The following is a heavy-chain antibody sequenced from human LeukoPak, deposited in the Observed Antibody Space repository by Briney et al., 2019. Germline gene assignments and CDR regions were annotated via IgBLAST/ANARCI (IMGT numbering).Heavy chain of an antibody. Sequence: GGPLRLSCSASGFTFSNYVIHWVRQAPGKGLEYVSATNSNGDTTYYTDSVKGRFTISRDNSKNTVSLQMSSLRAEDTAVYFCVKDCSRDWNGHWFDSWGQGTRVTVSS. J-gene: IGHJ5*01. V-gene: IGHV3-64D*09. D-gene: IGHD2-21*02. CDR1: GFTFSNYV. CDR3: VKDCSRDWNGHWFDS. CDR2: TNSNGDTT.